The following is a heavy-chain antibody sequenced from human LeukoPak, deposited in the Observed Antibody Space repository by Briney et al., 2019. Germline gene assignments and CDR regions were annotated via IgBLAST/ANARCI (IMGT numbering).Heavy chain of an antibody. V-gene: IGHV3-21*01. CDR3: ARDGDSSGWFYFDY. CDR1: GFTFSSYS. Sequence: PGGSLRLSCAVSGFTFSSYSMNWVRQAPGKGLEWVSSISSSSYIYYADSVKGRFTISRDNAKNSLYLQMNSLRAEDTAVYYCARDGDSSGWFYFDYWGQGTLVTVSS. CDR2: ISSSSYI. J-gene: IGHJ4*02. D-gene: IGHD6-19*01.